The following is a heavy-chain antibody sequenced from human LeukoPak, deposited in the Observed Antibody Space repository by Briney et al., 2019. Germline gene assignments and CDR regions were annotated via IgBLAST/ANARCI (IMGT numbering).Heavy chain of an antibody. D-gene: IGHD6-19*01. CDR1: GGSISSYY. V-gene: IGHV4-59*08. Sequence: PSETLSLTCTVSGGSISSYYWSWIRQPPGKELEWIGYIYYSGSTNYNPSLKSRVTISVDTSKNQFSLKLSSVTAADTAVYYCARRDSSGWYQNAFDIWGQGTMVTVSS. J-gene: IGHJ3*02. CDR3: ARRDSSGWYQNAFDI. CDR2: IYYSGST.